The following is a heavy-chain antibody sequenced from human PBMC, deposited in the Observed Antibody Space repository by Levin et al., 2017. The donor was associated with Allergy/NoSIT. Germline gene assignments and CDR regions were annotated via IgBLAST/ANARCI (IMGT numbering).Heavy chain of an antibody. D-gene: IGHD1-26*01. CDR2: MKDDDGGRT. CDR3: AREARGADYCDY. J-gene: IGHJ4*02. Sequence: GGSLRLSCVGSGFTFSNYWMHWVRQAPGKGLVWVSRMKDDDGGRTSYADSVKGRFTISRENAKNTLYLQMNNLRVEDTAVYYCAREARGADYCDYWGQGTLVTVSS. V-gene: IGHV3-74*01. CDR1: GFTFSNYW.